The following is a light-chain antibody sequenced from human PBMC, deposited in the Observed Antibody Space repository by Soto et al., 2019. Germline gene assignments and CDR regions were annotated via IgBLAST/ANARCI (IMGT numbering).Light chain of an antibody. CDR1: QSVSSN. Sequence: EIVMTQSPDTLSVATGERATLSCRASQSVSSNLAWYQQKPGQAPRRLIYGASTRATGIPARFSGSGSGTEFTLTISSLQAEDFAVYYCQQYNNWPPWTFGPGTKVDIK. CDR3: QQYNNWPPWT. CDR2: GAS. V-gene: IGKV3-15*01. J-gene: IGKJ3*01.